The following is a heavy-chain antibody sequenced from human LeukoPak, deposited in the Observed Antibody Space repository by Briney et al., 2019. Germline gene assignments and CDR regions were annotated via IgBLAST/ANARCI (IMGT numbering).Heavy chain of an antibody. Sequence: PGESPKISCQASGSSFTNYWIGWVRQVPGKGLEWMGIIYPGDSDTRYSPSFQGQVTISADKSISTAYLQWSSLKASDTAMYYCARISSGSFYKGDYWGQGTLVTVSS. CDR1: GSSFTNYW. V-gene: IGHV5-51*01. CDR2: IYPGDSDT. J-gene: IGHJ4*02. CDR3: ARISSGSFYKGDY. D-gene: IGHD3-10*01.